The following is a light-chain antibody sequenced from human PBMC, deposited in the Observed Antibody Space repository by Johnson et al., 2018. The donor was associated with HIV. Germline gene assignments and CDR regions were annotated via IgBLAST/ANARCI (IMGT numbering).Light chain of an antibody. CDR3: GTWDSSLRVGF. Sequence: QSVLTQPPSVSAAPGQKVTISCSGSSSNTGNNYVSWYQQLPGRAPKLLIYDNNKRPSGIPDRFSGSKSGTSATLGITGLQTGDEADYYCGTWDSSLRVGFFGTGTKVTVL. J-gene: IGLJ1*01. CDR1: SSNTGNNY. CDR2: DNN. V-gene: IGLV1-51*01.